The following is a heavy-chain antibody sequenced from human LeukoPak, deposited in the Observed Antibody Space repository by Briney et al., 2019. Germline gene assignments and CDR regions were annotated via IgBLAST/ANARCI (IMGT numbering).Heavy chain of an antibody. CDR2: ISWNSGSI. Sequence: PGRSLRLSCAASGFTFDDYAMHWVRQAPGKGLEWVSGISWNSGSIGYGDSVRGRFTISRDNAKNSLYLQMNSLRPEDTALYYCAKDIGNGGYYRYDAFDIWGQGTMVTVSS. J-gene: IGHJ3*02. V-gene: IGHV3-9*01. D-gene: IGHD3-10*01. CDR1: GFTFDDYA. CDR3: AKDIGNGGYYRYDAFDI.